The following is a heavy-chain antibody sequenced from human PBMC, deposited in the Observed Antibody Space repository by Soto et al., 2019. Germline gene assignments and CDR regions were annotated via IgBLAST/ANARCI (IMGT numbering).Heavy chain of an antibody. CDR2: IYPGDSDT. D-gene: IGHD1-26*01. Sequence: QKSSRHGFGYSDSNQLIAWVFHMPRKGLDWMGIIYPGDSDTKYSPSFEGQVTISADKSISSAYLQWSRLKASDIAMYYCARLSYIGNFSTAFSNWGQETQVTISS. CDR1: GYSDSNQL. CDR3: ARLSYIGNFSTAFSN. J-gene: IGHJ4*02. V-gene: IGHV5-51*01.